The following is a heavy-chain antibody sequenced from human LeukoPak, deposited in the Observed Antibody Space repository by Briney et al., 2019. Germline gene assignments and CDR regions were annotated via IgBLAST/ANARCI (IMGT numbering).Heavy chain of an antibody. Sequence: GASVKVSCKASGYTFTSYYMHWVRQAPGQGLEWMGINNPSGGSTSYAQKFQGRVTMTRDTSTSTVYMERSSLRSEDTAVYYCARELSGSVHREDFDYWGQGTLVTVSS. J-gene: IGHJ4*02. CDR2: NNPSGGST. V-gene: IGHV1-46*01. CDR1: GYTFTSYY. CDR3: ARELSGSVHREDFDY.